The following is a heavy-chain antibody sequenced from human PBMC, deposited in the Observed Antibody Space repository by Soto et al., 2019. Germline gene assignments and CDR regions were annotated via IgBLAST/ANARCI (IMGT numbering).Heavy chain of an antibody. CDR2: ISYDERNK. CDR3: AKLSDPYYFDSSLED. J-gene: IGHJ4*02. D-gene: IGHD3-22*01. V-gene: IGHV3-30*18. CDR1: GFTFSSYV. Sequence: QVQLVESGGGVVQPGRSLRLSCAASGFTFSSYVMHWVRQAPRKGLEWVAVISYDERNKYYVDSVKGRFTISRDNSKNTLSLQMNNLRTEDTAVYYCAKLSDPYYFDSSLEDWGQGTLVTVSS.